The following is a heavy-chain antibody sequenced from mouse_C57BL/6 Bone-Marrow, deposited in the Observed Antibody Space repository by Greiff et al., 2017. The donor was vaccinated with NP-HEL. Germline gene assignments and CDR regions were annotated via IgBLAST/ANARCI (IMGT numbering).Heavy chain of an antibody. V-gene: IGHV1-81*01. CDR2: IYPRSGNT. CDR1: GYTFTSYG. D-gene: IGHD1-1*01. CDR3: ARDTTVVAEYYDV. Sequence: VQLQQSGAELARPGASVKLSCKASGYTFTSYGISWVKQRTGQGLEWIGEIYPRSGNTYYNEKFKGKATLTADKSSSKAYMQLRSLTAEDSAVYFCARDTTVVAEYYDVWGTGTTVTVSS. J-gene: IGHJ1*03.